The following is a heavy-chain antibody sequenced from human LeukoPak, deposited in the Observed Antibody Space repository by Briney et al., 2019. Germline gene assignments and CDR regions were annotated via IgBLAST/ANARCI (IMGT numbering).Heavy chain of an antibody. Sequence: GGSLRLSCVVSGFTFSTHGFHWVRQAPGKGLEWVSVIWHDGGRKEYADSVRGRFTISRDNSNLYLQMNSLRAEDTAIYYCARDIRNSGFNLDYWGQGTPVTVSS. V-gene: IGHV3-33*01. CDR3: ARDIRNSGFNLDY. J-gene: IGHJ4*02. CDR1: GFTFSTHG. CDR2: IWHDGGRK. D-gene: IGHD5-12*01.